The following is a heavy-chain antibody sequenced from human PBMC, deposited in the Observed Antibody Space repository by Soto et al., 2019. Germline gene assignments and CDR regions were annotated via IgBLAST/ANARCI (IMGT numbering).Heavy chain of an antibody. D-gene: IGHD3-9*01. V-gene: IGHV4-59*01. CDR1: GGSISSYY. J-gene: IGHJ5*02. Sequence: PSETLSLTCTVSGGSISSYYWSWIRQPPGKGLEWIGYIYYSGSTNYNPSLKSRVTISVDTSKNQFSLKLSSVTAADTAVYYCALYANYDILTGFDPRGQGTLVTVSS. CDR2: IYYSGST. CDR3: ALYANYDILTGFDP.